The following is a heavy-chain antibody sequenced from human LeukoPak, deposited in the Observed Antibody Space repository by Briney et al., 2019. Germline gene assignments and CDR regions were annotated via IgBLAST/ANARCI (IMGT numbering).Heavy chain of an antibody. CDR2: INHSGST. V-gene: IGHV4-34*01. D-gene: IGHD3-22*01. J-gene: IGHJ4*02. Sequence: SETLSLTCAVHGGSFSGYYWSWIRQPPGKGLEWIGEINHSGSTNYNPSLKSRVTISVDTSKNQFSLKLSSVTAADTAVYYCARLLPPSDYWGQGTLVTVSS. CDR3: ARLLPPSDY. CDR1: GGSFSGYY.